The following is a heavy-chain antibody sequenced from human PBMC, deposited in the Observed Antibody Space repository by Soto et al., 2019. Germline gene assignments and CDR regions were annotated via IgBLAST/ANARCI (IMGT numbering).Heavy chain of an antibody. V-gene: IGHV1-58*01. Sequence: SVKVSCKASGFTFTSSAVQWVRQARGQRLEWIGWIVVGSGNTNYAQKFQERVTITRDMSTSTAYMELSSLRSEDTAVYYCAAPAYYYDSSGRYGMDVWGQGTTVTVYS. D-gene: IGHD3-22*01. CDR2: IVVGSGNT. CDR3: AAPAYYYDSSGRYGMDV. J-gene: IGHJ6*02. CDR1: GFTFTSSA.